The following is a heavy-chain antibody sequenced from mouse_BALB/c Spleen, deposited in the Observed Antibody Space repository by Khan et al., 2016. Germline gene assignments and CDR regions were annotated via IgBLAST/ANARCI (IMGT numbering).Heavy chain of an antibody. CDR2: IDPENGNT. D-gene: IGHD2-2*01. CDR1: GFNIKDCY. Sequence: VQLQQSGAELVRPGALVKLSCKASGFNIKDCYIHWVKQRPEQGLEWIGWIDPENGNTIYGPKFQDKASITADTSSNTAYLQLSSLKSEDTAVYYCARGYDGFAYWGPGTLVTVSA. V-gene: IGHV14-1*02. J-gene: IGHJ3*01. CDR3: ARGYDGFAY.